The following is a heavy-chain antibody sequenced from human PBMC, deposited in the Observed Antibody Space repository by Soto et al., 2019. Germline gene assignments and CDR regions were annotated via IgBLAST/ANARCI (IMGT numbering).Heavy chain of an antibody. J-gene: IGHJ4*02. Sequence: GGSLRLSCAASGFTFSSYGMHWVRQAPGKGLEWVAVISYDGSNKYCADSVKGRFTISRDNSKNTLYLQMNSLRAEDTAVYYCAKSYYSPYYFDYWGQGTLVTVSS. D-gene: IGHD1-26*01. CDR1: GFTFSSYG. V-gene: IGHV3-30*18. CDR2: ISYDGSNK. CDR3: AKSYYSPYYFDY.